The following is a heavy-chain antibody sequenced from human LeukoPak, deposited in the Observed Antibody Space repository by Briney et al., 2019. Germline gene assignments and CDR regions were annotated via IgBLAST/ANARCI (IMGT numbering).Heavy chain of an antibody. CDR3: AKDLQDYGDYYFGMDV. Sequence: PGVSLRLSCAASGFTFSSYGMHWVRQAPGKGLEWVAVISYDGSNKYYADSVKGRFTISRDNSKNTLYLQMNSLRAEDTAVYYCAKDLQDYGDYYFGMDVWGQGTTVTVSS. V-gene: IGHV3-30*18. CDR2: ISYDGSNK. J-gene: IGHJ6*02. D-gene: IGHD4-17*01. CDR1: GFTFSSYG.